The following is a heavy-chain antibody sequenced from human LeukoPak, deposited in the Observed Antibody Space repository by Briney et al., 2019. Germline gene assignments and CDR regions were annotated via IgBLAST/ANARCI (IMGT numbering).Heavy chain of an antibody. J-gene: IGHJ5*02. CDR2: INQDGSEK. CDR3: VRGKGWLDP. V-gene: IGHV3-7*03. Sequence: GGSLRLYCAASGFTFSNNWMSWVRQAPGKGLEWAANINQDGSEKNYVDSVKGRFTISRDNAKNSVYLQMNSLRAEDTAVYYCVRGKGWLDPWGQGILVTVSS. CDR1: GFTFSNNW.